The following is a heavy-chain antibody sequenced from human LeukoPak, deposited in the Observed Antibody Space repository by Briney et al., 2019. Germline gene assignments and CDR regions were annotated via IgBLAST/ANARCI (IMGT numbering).Heavy chain of an antibody. V-gene: IGHV7-4-1*02. CDR2: INTNTGNP. CDR1: GYTFTSYA. J-gene: IGHJ6*03. Sequence: ASVKVSCKASGYTFTSYAMNWVRQAPGQGLEWMGWINTNTGNPTYAQGFTGRFVFSLDTSVSTAYLQISSLKADDTAVYYCARGRIVVVPAAIMDVWGKGTTVTISS. D-gene: IGHD2-2*01. CDR3: ARGRIVVVPAAIMDV.